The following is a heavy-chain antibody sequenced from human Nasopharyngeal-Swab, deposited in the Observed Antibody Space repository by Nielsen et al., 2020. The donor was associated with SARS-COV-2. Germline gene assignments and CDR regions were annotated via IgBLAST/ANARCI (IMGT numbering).Heavy chain of an antibody. CDR2: ISLSGGGT. CDR3: AKGRTYCSGTSCFSFDS. CDR1: GFTFSSYA. D-gene: IGHD2-2*01. Sequence: GESLKISCAASGFTFSSYAMSGVRQPPGKGLEWGSGISLSGGGTYYADSVKGRFTIPRDNSKDTLNLQMHSLRAEDTAVYYCAKGRTYCSGTSCFSFDSWGQGTMVTVSS. V-gene: IGHV3-23*01. J-gene: IGHJ4*02.